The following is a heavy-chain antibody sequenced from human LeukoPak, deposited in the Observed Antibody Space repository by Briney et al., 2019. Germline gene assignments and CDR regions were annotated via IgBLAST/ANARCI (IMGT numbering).Heavy chain of an antibody. CDR3: AKVRGYSYGYYY. CDR1: GFTFSSYD. J-gene: IGHJ4*02. V-gene: IGHV3-23*01. CDR2: ISGSGGST. Sequence: PGGSLRLSCAASGFTFSSYDMSWVRQAPGKGLEWVSAISGSGGSTYYADSVKGRFTISRDNSKNTLYLQMNSLRAEDTAVYYCAKVRGYSYGYYYWGQGTLVTVSS. D-gene: IGHD5-18*01.